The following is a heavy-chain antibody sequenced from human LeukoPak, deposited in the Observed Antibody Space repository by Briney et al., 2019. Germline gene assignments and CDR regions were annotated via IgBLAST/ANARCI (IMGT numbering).Heavy chain of an antibody. J-gene: IGHJ6*03. V-gene: IGHV1-69*05. Sequence: ASVKVSCKASGGTFSTYAISWERQAPGQGLEWMGGLIPMFGATNYTQKFQGRLSITTDESTTTAYMELSSLRSHDTAVYFCAGGDPFNYYMDVWGKGTTVTV. D-gene: IGHD4-17*01. CDR1: GGTFSTYA. CDR3: AGGDPFNYYMDV. CDR2: LIPMFGAT.